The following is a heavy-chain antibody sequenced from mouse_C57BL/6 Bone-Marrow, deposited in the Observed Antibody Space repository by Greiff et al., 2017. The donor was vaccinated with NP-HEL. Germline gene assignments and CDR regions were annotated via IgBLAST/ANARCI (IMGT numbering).Heavy chain of an antibody. V-gene: IGHV1-69*01. J-gene: IGHJ1*03. Sequence: QLQQPGAELVMPGASVKLSCKASGYTFTSYWMHWVKQRPGQGLEWIGEIDPSDSYTNYNQKFKGKSTLTVDKSSSTAYMQLSSLTSEDSAVYYCARKLYWYFDVWGTRTTVTVSS. CDR2: IDPSDSYT. D-gene: IGHD1-3*01. CDR1: GYTFTSYW. CDR3: ARKLYWYFDV.